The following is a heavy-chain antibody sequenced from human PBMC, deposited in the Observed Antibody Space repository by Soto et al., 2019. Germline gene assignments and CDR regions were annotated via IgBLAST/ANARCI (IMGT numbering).Heavy chain of an antibody. CDR2: ISHDGSDK. J-gene: IGHJ4*02. CDR1: GFTFRPST. D-gene: IGHD6-6*01. V-gene: IGHV3-30*04. CDR3: AKRSSSSKFDY. Sequence: GGYLRLSCASSGFTFRPSTLLWVRHTPGKGLERVAVISHDGSDKYYADSVKGRFTISRDNSKNTLYLQMNSLRAEDTAVYYCAKRSSSSKFDYWGQGT.